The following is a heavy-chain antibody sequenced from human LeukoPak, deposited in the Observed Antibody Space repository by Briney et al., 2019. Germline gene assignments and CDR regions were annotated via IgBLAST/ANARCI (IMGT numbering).Heavy chain of an antibody. J-gene: IGHJ3*02. V-gene: IGHV3-74*01. CDR3: ARGQTYYDDSTGYRYYAFDM. Sequence: GGSLRLSCATSGFTFGNYWMHWVRQAPGKGLVWVSRINTDESSTNYADSVKGRFTISRDNAKKTLYLQMNSLTAEDTAVYYCARGQTYYDDSTGYRYYAFDMWGQGTMVTVSS. CDR2: INTDESST. CDR1: GFTFGNYW. D-gene: IGHD3-9*01.